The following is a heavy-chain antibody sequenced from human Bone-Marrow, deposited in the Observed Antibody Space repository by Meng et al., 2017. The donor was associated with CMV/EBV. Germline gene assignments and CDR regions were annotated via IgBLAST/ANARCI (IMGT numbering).Heavy chain of an antibody. CDR2: IKQDGSEK. D-gene: IGHD6-19*01. V-gene: IGHV3-7*01. Sequence: GGSLRLSCAASGFTFSSYWMSWVRQAPGKGLEWVANIKQDGSEKYYVDSVKGRFTISRDNAKNSLYLQMNSLRAEDTAVYYCARDRERASSGWDPGIDYWGQGTLVTVSS. CDR3: ARDRERASSGWDPGIDY. CDR1: GFTFSSYW. J-gene: IGHJ4*02.